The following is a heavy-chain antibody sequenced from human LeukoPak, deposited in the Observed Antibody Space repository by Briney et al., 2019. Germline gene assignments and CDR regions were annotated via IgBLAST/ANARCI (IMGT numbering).Heavy chain of an antibody. CDR3: ARAGGNWFDP. D-gene: IGHD3-10*01. V-gene: IGHV4-59*01. CDR1: GGSLSRYY. Sequence: PSETLSLTCTVSGGSLSRYYWSLIRQPPGKGLGWIGYISYSGSTNYNPSLKSRVTISVDTSKNQFSLRLSSVTAADTAVYYCARAGGNWFDPWGQGTLVTVSS. CDR2: ISYSGST. J-gene: IGHJ5*02.